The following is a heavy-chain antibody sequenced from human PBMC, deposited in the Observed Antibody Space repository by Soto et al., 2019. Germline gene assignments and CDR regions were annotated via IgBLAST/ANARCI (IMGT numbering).Heavy chain of an antibody. V-gene: IGHV4-34*01. J-gene: IGHJ6*02. Sequence: SLACAVYGGSFSGYYWSWIRQPPGKGLEWIGGINHSGSTNYNPSLKSRVTISVDTSKNQFSLKLSSVTAADTAVYYGARGAQEEDFWSGYLAQDYYYYGMDVWGQGTTVTVSS. CDR3: ARGAQEEDFWSGYLAQDYYYYGMDV. CDR2: INHSGST. CDR1: GGSFSGYY. D-gene: IGHD3-3*01.